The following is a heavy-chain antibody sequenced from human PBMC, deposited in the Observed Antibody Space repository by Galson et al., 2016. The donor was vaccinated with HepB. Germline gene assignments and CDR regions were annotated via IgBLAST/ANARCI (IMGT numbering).Heavy chain of an antibody. Sequence: SLRLSCAASGFTFTTYRMSWVRQAPGKGLEWVANIKQDGSEKYYVDSVKGRFTISRDNATNSLYLQMNSLRAEDTAVYYCAQYYYDSSGYVEYFQNWGQGSRGPVSS. CDR3: AQYYYDSSGYVEYFQN. CDR1: GFTFTTYR. J-gene: IGHJ1*01. CDR2: IKQDGSEK. V-gene: IGHV3-7*03. D-gene: IGHD3-22*01.